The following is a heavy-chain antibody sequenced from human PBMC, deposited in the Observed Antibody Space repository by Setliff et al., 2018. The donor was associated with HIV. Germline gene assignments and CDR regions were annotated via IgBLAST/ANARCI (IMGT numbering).Heavy chain of an antibody. Sequence: ASVKVSCKASGYTFTGYYMHWVRQAPGQGLEWMGWITPNSGGTIYAQKLQGRVIMTTDTSTSTAYMELRSLRSDDTAMYYCATQRDIVMVPGQGGFDIWAQGTMVTVSS. CDR1: GYTFTGYY. J-gene: IGHJ3*02. D-gene: IGHD2-2*01. CDR3: ATQRDIVMVPGQGGFDI. V-gene: IGHV1-2*02. CDR2: ITPNSGGT.